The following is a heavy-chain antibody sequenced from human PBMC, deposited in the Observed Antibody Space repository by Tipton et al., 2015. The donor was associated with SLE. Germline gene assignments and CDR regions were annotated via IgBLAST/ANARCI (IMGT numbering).Heavy chain of an antibody. CDR3: ARGGGATGGMDV. CDR1: GGSISSGGYY. J-gene: IGHJ6*02. V-gene: IGHV4-31*03. D-gene: IGHD1-26*01. CDR2: IYYSGST. Sequence: TLSLTCTVSGGSISSGGYYWSWIRQHPGKGLEWIGYIYYSGSTYYNPSLKSRVTMSVDTSKNQFSLKLSSVAAADTAVYYCARGGGATGGMDVWGQGTTVTVSS.